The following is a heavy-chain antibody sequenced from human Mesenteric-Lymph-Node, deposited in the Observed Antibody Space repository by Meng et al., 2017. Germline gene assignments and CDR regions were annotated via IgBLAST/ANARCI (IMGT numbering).Heavy chain of an antibody. CDR1: GFTFSNYA. CDR2: ISGSGDNT. V-gene: IGHV3-23*01. D-gene: IGHD2-15*01. CDR3: APPVVAATFDY. J-gene: IGHJ4*02. Sequence: VQPLECGGGLVRPGGSLRLSCAASGFTFSNYAVSWVRQAPGKGLEWVSGISGSGDNTYYPDSVKGRFTISRDNSKNTLYLQMNSLRAEDTAVYYCAPPVVAATFDYWGQGTLVTVSS.